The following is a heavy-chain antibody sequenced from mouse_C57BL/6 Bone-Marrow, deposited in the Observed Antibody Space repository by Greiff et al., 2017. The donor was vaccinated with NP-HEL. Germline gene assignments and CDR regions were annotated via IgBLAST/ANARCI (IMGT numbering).Heavy chain of an antibody. CDR3: ARRSSYGYLDY. CDR2: ISYSGST. D-gene: IGHD1-1*01. CDR1: GYSITSDY. J-gene: IGHJ2*01. Sequence: VQLQQSGPGLAKPSQTLSLTCSVTGYSITSDYWNWLRKFPGNKLEYMGYISYSGSTYYNPYLKSRISITRDTSKNQYYLQLNSVTTEDTATYYCARRSSYGYLDYWGQGTTRTVSS. V-gene: IGHV3-8*01.